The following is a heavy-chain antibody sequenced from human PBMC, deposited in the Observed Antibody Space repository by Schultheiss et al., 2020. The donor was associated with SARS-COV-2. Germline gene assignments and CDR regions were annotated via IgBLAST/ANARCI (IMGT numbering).Heavy chain of an antibody. CDR3: ARRYCSSTSCYDAHYYYGMDV. CDR1: GFTFSSYA. J-gene: IGHJ6*02. Sequence: GGSLRLSCAASGFTFSSYAMSWVRQAPGKGLEWVSAISGSGGSTYYADSVKGRFTISRDNSKNTLYLQMNSLRAEDTAVYYCARRYCSSTSCYDAHYYYGMDVWGQGTTVTVSS. CDR2: ISGSGGST. V-gene: IGHV3-23*01. D-gene: IGHD2-2*01.